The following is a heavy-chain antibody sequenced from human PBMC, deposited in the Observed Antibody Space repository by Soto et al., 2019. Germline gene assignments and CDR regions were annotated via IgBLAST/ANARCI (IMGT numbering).Heavy chain of an antibody. V-gene: IGHV3-30*18. CDR2: ISYDGSNK. D-gene: IGHD2-8*01. CDR1: GFTFSSYG. J-gene: IGHJ4*02. CDR3: AKDRMVY. Sequence: ESGGGVVQPGRSLRLSCAASGFTFSSYGMHWVRQAPGKGLEWVAVISYDGSNKYYADSVKGRFTISRDNSKNTLYLQMNSLRAEDTAVCYCAKDRMVYWGQGTLVTVSS.